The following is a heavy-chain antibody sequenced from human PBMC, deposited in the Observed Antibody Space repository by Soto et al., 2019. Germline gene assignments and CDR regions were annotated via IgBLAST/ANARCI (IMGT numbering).Heavy chain of an antibody. Sequence: QVQLQESGPGLVKPSQTLSLTCTVSGGSISSGNNYWSWIRQHPGKGLEWIGYIYYSGSTYYNPSLKRRVTISADTSKNQFSLKLSSVTAADTAVYYCARTSYDSSGTAADPWGQGTLVTVSS. J-gene: IGHJ5*02. CDR3: ARTSYDSSGTAADP. D-gene: IGHD3-22*01. CDR2: IYYSGST. CDR1: GGSISSGNNY. V-gene: IGHV4-31*03.